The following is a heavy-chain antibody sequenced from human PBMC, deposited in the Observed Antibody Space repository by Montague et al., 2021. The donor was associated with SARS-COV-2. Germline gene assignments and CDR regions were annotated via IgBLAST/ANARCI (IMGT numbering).Heavy chain of an antibody. CDR2: INNTGSA. D-gene: IGHD3-3*01. CDR3: ARGQVTISGVLIFIPAAEHLDG. V-gene: IGHV4-34*01. J-gene: IGHJ3*01. CDR1: SGSFSDFN. Sequence: SETLSLTCAVYSGSFSDFNWTWIHQSQGKGLERIGEINNTGSATYNPSLNGRVPLSRDTSKKQISLKLQSVTPADTAVYYCARGQVTISGVLIFIPAAEHLDGRGQGTSVTVSS.